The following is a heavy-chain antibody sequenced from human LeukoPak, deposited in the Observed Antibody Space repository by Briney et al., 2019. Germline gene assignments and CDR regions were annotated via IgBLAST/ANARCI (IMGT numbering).Heavy chain of an antibody. D-gene: IGHD6-13*01. CDR3: TRDIAWDV. Sequence: GRSLRLSCKASGFTFADYSISWVRQAPGKGLEWVGFVRAEAYGGNTEYAASVKGRFTMSRDDSKSIAYLQMNSLKIEDSAVYYCTRDIAWDVWGLGTLVTVSS. V-gene: IGHV3-49*04. CDR2: VRAEAYGGNT. CDR1: GFTFADYS. J-gene: IGHJ4*02.